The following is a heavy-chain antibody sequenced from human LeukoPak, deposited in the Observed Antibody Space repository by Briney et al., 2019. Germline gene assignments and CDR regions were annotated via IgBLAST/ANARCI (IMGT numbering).Heavy chain of an antibody. CDR3: ARDYYDSSGYYSGELDAFDI. CDR2: INPNSGGT. J-gene: IGHJ3*02. V-gene: IGHV1-2*02. Sequence: GASVKVSCKASGYTFTGYYMHWVRQAPGQGLEWMGWINPNSGGTNYAQKFQGRVTMTRDTSISTAYMELSRLRSDDTAVYYCARDYYDSSGYYSGELDAFDIWGQGTMVTVSS. CDR1: GYTFTGYY. D-gene: IGHD3-22*01.